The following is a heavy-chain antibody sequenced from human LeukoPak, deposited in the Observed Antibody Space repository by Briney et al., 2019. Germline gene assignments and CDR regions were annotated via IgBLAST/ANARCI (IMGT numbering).Heavy chain of an antibody. V-gene: IGHV3-74*01. D-gene: IGHD6-13*01. Sequence: GGSLRLSCAASGFTFSSYWMHWVRQAPGKGLVWVSRINSDGSSTSYADSVKGRFTISRDNAKNTLYLQMNSLRAEDTALYYCAKATGYSSIQPNWFDPWGQGTLVTVSS. CDR1: GFTFSSYW. CDR3: AKATGYSSIQPNWFDP. CDR2: INSDGSST. J-gene: IGHJ5*02.